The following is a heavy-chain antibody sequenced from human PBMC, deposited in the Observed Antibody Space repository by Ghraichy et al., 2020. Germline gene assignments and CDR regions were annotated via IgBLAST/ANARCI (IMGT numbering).Heavy chain of an antibody. CDR1: GYTFTGYY. Sequence: ASVKVSCKASGYTFTGYYMHWVRQAPGQGLEWMGWINPNSGGTNYAQKFQGRVTMTRDTSISTAYMELSRLRSDDTAVYYCARTSYDFWSGYPSNFDYWGQGTLVTVSS. D-gene: IGHD3-3*01. CDR2: INPNSGGT. CDR3: ARTSYDFWSGYPSNFDY. V-gene: IGHV1-2*02. J-gene: IGHJ4*02.